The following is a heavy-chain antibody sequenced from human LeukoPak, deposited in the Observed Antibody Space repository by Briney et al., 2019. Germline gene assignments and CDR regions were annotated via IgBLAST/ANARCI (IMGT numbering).Heavy chain of an antibody. J-gene: IGHJ6*03. Sequence: GGSLRLSCAASGFTFSNYAMSWVRQAPGKGLKWVATVNDNGAATYYADSVKGRFTISRDNSYNTVSLQMNGLRDEDTAIYYCAKRPDRNVAGPNYMDVWGKGTTVTISS. V-gene: IGHV3-23*01. CDR1: GFTFSNYA. CDR2: VNDNGAAT. D-gene: IGHD1-14*01. CDR3: AKRPDRNVAGPNYMDV.